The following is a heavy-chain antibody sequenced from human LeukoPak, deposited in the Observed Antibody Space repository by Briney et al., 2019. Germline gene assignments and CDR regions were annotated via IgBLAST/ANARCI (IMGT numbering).Heavy chain of an antibody. D-gene: IGHD3-10*01. V-gene: IGHV1-18*01. Sequence: ASVKVSCKASGYTFTSYDINWVRQAPGQGLEWMGWISAYNGNTNYAQKLQGRVTMTTDTSTSTAYMELRSLRSDDTAVYYCARAMVRGVILVPPFDYWGQGTLVTVSS. J-gene: IGHJ4*02. CDR2: ISAYNGNT. CDR1: GYTFTSYD. CDR3: ARAMVRGVILVPPFDY.